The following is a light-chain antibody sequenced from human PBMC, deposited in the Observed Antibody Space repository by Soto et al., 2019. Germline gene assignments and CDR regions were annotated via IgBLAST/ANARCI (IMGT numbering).Light chain of an antibody. CDR2: EVT. Sequence: SVLTQPPSVSGSPGQSVTISCTGTSTDLVGYNRVSWYQQPPGKAPKLMISEVTNRPSGVSDRFSGSKSGNTASLTISGLQAEDEADYYCSSFTSRFTFVFGTGTKVTVL. V-gene: IGLV2-18*02. CDR1: STDLVGYNR. CDR3: SSFTSRFTFV. J-gene: IGLJ1*01.